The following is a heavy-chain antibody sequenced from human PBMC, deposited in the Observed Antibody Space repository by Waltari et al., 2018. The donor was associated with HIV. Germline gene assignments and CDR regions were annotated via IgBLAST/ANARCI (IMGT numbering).Heavy chain of an antibody. CDR1: GGAISPYY. V-gene: IGHV4-59*01. D-gene: IGHD7-27*01. CDR3: ARTINWADSFDL. J-gene: IGHJ3*01. Sequence: QVQLQESGPRLVKSSETLSLTCSVSGGAISPYYWSWIRQSPGMGLEWIGYIYYSGSVDYNPSLKSRVTMSVDMSRNQFSLNLTSVTAADTATYYCARTINWADSFDLWGQGTKVIVSS. CDR2: IYYSGSV.